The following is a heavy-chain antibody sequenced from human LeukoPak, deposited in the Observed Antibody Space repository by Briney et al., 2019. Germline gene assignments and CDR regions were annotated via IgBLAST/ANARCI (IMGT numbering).Heavy chain of an antibody. CDR2: FDPEDGET. D-gene: IGHD2-2*01. CDR3: ATVVPAAIRFDP. Sequence: ASVKVSCQVSGYTLTELSMHWVRQAPGKGLEWMGGFDPEDGETIYAQKFQGRVTMTEDTSTDTAYMELSSLRSEDTAVYYCATVVPAAIRFDPWGQGTLVTVSS. CDR1: GYTLTELS. V-gene: IGHV1-24*01. J-gene: IGHJ5*02.